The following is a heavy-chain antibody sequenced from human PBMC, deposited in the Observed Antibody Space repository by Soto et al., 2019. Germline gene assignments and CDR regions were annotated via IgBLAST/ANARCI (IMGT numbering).Heavy chain of an antibody. D-gene: IGHD6-19*01. Sequence: QVQLQQWGAGLLKPSETLSLTCAVYGGSFSGYYWSWIRQPPGKGLEWIGEINHSGSTNYNPSLKSRDTISVDTSKNQFSLKLSSVTAADTAVYYCARGGPAKSVAGTLLHHMDVWGQGTTVTVSS. CDR2: INHSGST. J-gene: IGHJ6*02. CDR3: ARGGPAKSVAGTLLHHMDV. V-gene: IGHV4-34*01. CDR1: GGSFSGYY.